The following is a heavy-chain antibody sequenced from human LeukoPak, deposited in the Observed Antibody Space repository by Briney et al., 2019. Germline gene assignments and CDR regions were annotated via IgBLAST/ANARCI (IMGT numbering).Heavy chain of an antibody. Sequence: GGSLRLSYAASGFTFSDYSMHWVRQAPGKGLNWVAFIRYDGSNKYYADSVKGRFTISRDNSKNMLYLEMNSLSTEDTAVYYCAKVRYCSGVNCYPDDNWGQGTLVTVSS. CDR3: AKVRYCSGVNCYPDDN. CDR2: IRYDGSNK. V-gene: IGHV3-30*02. D-gene: IGHD2-15*01. CDR1: GFTFSDYS. J-gene: IGHJ4*02.